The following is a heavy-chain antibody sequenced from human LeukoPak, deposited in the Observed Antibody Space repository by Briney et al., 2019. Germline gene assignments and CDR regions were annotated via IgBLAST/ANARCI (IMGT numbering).Heavy chain of an antibody. V-gene: IGHV3-48*01. CDR2: IGIDSGNT. Sequence: GGSLRLSCTASGFPFIEYSMNWVRQAPGKGLEWISYIGIDSGNTKYADSVRGRFTISADKAKNSLYLQMNSLRVEDTAVYYSARDHNYAFDNWGQGTLVSVAS. CDR1: GFPFIEYS. CDR3: ARDHNYAFDN. J-gene: IGHJ4*02. D-gene: IGHD1-1*01.